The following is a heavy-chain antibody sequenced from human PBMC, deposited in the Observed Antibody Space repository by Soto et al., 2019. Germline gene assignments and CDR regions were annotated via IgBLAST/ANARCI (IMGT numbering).Heavy chain of an antibody. Sequence: EVQLLESGGGLEQPGGSLRLSCTASGLNFRNYAMIWVRQAPGKGLEWVSGISGSAGTTNYADSVQGRFTISRDNSKNTLYLQMNSLRAEDTAIYHCARLSVERLRPCQSLDSWGQGTLVTVSS. J-gene: IGHJ4*02. CDR1: GLNFRNYA. CDR3: ARLSVERLRPCQSLDS. CDR2: ISGSAGTT. V-gene: IGHV3-23*01. D-gene: IGHD3-16*02.